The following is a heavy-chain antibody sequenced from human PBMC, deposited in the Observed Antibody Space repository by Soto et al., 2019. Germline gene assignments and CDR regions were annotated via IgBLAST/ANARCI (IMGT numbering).Heavy chain of an antibody. CDR1: GGTFSSYA. V-gene: IGHV1-69*13. CDR3: ARKLGSTPSNWFDP. CDR2: IIPIFGTA. Sequence: LVKVSCKASGGTFSSYAISWVRQAPGQGLEWMGGIIPIFGTANYAQKFQGRVTITADESTSTAYMELSSLRSEDTAVYYCARKLGSTPSNWFDPWGQGTLVTVSS. D-gene: IGHD1-26*01. J-gene: IGHJ5*02.